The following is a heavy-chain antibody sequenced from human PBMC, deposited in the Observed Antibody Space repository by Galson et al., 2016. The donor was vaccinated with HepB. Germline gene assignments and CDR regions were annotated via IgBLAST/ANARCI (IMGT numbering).Heavy chain of an antibody. CDR2: ISYDGRHK. CDR1: GFTFSSYG. Sequence: SLRLSCAASGFTFSSYGMHWVRQAPGKGLKWVAVISYDGRHKDYADSVKGRFTISRDSPKNTLFLQMNSLRAEDTAVYYCAKDGCRCFVYYYYGVDVWGQGTTVTVSS. D-gene: IGHD3-16*01. CDR3: AKDGCRCFVYYYYGVDV. V-gene: IGHV3-30*18. J-gene: IGHJ6*02.